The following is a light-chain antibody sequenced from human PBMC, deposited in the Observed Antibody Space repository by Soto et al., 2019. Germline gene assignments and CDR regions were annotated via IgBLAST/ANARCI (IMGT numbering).Light chain of an antibody. CDR1: KSAFYSSNSKNY. V-gene: IGKV4-1*01. CDR2: WAS. Sequence: DIVMSQSPDSLAVSLGERATINCKSSKSAFYSSNSKNYLAWYQQKPGQPPKLLIYWASTRESGVPDRFSGSVSGTDFTLTISSLHAEAVAVYYCQQYYVSPLTFGGGTKVEIK. J-gene: IGKJ4*01. CDR3: QQYYVSPLT.